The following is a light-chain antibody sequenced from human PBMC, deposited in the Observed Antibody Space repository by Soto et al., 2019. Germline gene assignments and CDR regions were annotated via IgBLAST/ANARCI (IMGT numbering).Light chain of an antibody. CDR3: QQAKTAPLT. Sequence: DIQMTQSPSSLAASVGDRVTITCRASQGIRNYLVWYQQKPGKPPKPLIFSASTLQSGVPSRFSGSGSGTHFTLTISSLQPEDVATYYCQQAKTAPLTFGGGTRV. CDR1: QGIRNY. CDR2: SAS. V-gene: IGKV1-27*01. J-gene: IGKJ4*01.